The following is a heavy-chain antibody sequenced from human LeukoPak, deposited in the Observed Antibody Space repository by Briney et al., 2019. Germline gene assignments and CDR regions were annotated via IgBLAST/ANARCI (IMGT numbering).Heavy chain of an antibody. D-gene: IGHD3-22*01. V-gene: IGHV1-58*01. J-gene: IGHJ4*02. CDR3: AASPDYYDSSGYSYYFDY. CDR2: IVVGSGNT. Sequence: GTSVKVFCKASGFTFTSSAVQCVREARGQRLEWIGWIVVGSGNTNYAQKFQERVTITRDMSTSTAYMELSSLRSEDTAVYYCAASPDYYDSSGYSYYFDYWGQGTLVTVSS. CDR1: GFTFTSSA.